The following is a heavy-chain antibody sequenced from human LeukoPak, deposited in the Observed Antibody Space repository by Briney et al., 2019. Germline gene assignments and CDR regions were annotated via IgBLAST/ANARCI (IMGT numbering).Heavy chain of an antibody. CDR3: AKGNYYGSGSYQDY. CDR1: GFTFSSYA. CDR2: ISYDGSNK. D-gene: IGHD3-10*01. V-gene: IGHV3-30-3*01. Sequence: GGSLRLSCAASGFTFSSYAMHWVRQAPGKGLEWVAVISYDGSNKYYADSVKGRFTISRDNSKNTLYLQMNSLRAEDTAVYYCAKGNYYGSGSYQDYWGQGTLVTVSS. J-gene: IGHJ4*02.